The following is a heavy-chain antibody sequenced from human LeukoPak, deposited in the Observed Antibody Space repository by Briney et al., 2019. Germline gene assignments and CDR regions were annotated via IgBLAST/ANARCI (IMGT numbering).Heavy chain of an antibody. CDR3: ARDPLPQTFGGYYQFDF. V-gene: IGHV4-59*12. J-gene: IGHJ5*01. CDR1: GGSISSYY. Sequence: SETLSLTCTVSGGSISSYYWSWIRQPPGKGLEWIGEINHSGSTNYNPSLKSRVTISVDTSQNQFSLKLSSAAAADTAGYYCARDPLPQTFGGYYQFDFWGQGTLVTVSS. D-gene: IGHD1-26*01. CDR2: INHSGST.